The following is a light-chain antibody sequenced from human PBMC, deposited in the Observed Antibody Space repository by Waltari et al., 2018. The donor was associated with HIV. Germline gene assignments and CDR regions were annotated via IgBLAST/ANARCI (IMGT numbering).Light chain of an antibody. Sequence: VLTQPPSVSGAPGQRVTISCTGSSSNIGAGYDVHWYQQLPGTAPKLLIYGNSNRPSGVPDRFSGSKSGTSASLAITGLQAEDEADYYCQSYDSSLSVVFGGGTKLTVL. CDR3: QSYDSSLSVV. J-gene: IGLJ2*01. V-gene: IGLV1-40*01. CDR2: GNS. CDR1: SSNIGAGYD.